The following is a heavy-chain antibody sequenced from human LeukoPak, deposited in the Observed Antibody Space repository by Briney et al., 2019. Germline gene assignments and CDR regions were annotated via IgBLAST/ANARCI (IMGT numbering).Heavy chain of an antibody. CDR1: GGTFSSYA. J-gene: IGHJ4*02. CDR2: IIPILGIA. D-gene: IGHD2-2*01. CDR3: ARDPYIVVVPAAKRALDY. V-gene: IGHV1-69*04. Sequence: ASVTVSCTASGGTFSSYAISWVRQAPGQGLEWMGRIIPILGIANYAQKFQGRVTITADKSTSTAYMELSSLRSEDTAVYYCARDPYIVVVPAAKRALDYWGQGTLVTVSS.